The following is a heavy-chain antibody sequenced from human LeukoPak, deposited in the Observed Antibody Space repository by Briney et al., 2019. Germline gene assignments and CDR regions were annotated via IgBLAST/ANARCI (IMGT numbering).Heavy chain of an antibody. CDR3: AKHGEAYGDSKTDY. J-gene: IGHJ4*02. CDR1: GFTFTTYA. V-gene: IGHV3-23*01. Sequence: TGGSLRLSCAAFGFTFTTYAMSWVRQAPGKGLEWVSVISSSGGTTYHADSVKGRFTISRDNSKNTVYLQMNGLRAEDTAIYYCAKHGEAYGDSKTDYWGQGTLVTVSS. D-gene: IGHD4-17*01. CDR2: ISSSGGTT.